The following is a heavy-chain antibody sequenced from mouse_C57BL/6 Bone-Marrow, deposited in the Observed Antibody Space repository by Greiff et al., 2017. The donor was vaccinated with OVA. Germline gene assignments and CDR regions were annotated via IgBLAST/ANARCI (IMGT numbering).Heavy chain of an antibody. J-gene: IGHJ3*01. CDR1: GYTFTSYT. CDR3: AREGYYDWCAY. CDR2: INPSSGYT. V-gene: IGHV1-4*01. Sequence: QVQLQQSGAELARPGASVKMSCKASGYTFTSYTMHWVKQRPGQGLEWIGYINPSSGYTKYNQKFKDKATLTADKSSSTAYMQLSSLTSEDSAVYYCAREGYYDWCAYWGQGTLVTVSA. D-gene: IGHD2-4*01.